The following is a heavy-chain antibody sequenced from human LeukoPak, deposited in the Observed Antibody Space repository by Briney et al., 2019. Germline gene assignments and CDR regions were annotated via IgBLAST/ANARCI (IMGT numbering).Heavy chain of an antibody. V-gene: IGHV3-74*01. Sequence: PGGSLRLSCAASGFTFSSYWMHWVRQAPGKGLVWVSRINSDGSSTSYADSVKGRFTISRDNSKNTLYLQMNSLRAEDTAVYYCAKDRRAGSYDYWGQGTLVTVSS. CDR2: INSDGSST. CDR3: AKDRRAGSYDY. J-gene: IGHJ4*02. CDR1: GFTFSSYW. D-gene: IGHD3-10*01.